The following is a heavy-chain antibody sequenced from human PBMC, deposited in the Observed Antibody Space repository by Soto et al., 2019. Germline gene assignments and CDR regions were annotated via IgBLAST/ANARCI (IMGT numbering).Heavy chain of an antibody. CDR3: ARGVPAAQYGIDV. Sequence: TSETLSLTCTVSGGSISSGGYYWSWIRQHPGKGLEWIGYIYYSGSTYYNPSLKSRVTISVDTSKNQFSLKLSSVTAADTAVYYCARGVPAAQYGIDVWGQGTTVTVSS. V-gene: IGHV4-31*03. D-gene: IGHD2-2*01. J-gene: IGHJ6*02. CDR1: GGSISSGGYY. CDR2: IYYSGST.